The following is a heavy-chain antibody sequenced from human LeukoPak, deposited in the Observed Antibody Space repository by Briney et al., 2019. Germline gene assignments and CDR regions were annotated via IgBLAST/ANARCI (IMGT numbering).Heavy chain of an antibody. Sequence: GGSLRLSCAASGFTFSSYAIHWVRQAPGKGLEYVSAISSNGVYTYYANSVKGRFTISRDNSKNTLYLQMGSLRADDMAVYYCARASTSYGLELLDYWGQGTLVTVSS. CDR1: GFTFSSYA. CDR3: ARASTSYGLELLDY. V-gene: IGHV3-64*01. J-gene: IGHJ4*02. CDR2: ISSNGVYT. D-gene: IGHD5-18*01.